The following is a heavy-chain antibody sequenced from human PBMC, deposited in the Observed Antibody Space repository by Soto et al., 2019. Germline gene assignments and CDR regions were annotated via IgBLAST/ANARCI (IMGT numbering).Heavy chain of an antibody. CDR1: GYSFTSYW. J-gene: IGHJ4*02. D-gene: IGHD5-18*01. V-gene: IGHV5-51*01. CDR3: ATTHVGTAMVQYFDY. Sequence: GESLKISCKGSGYSFTSYWIGWVRQMPGKGLEWMGIIYPGDSDTRYSPSFQGQVTISADKSISTAYLQWSSLKASDTAMYYCATTHVGTAMVQYFDYWGQGTLVTVSS. CDR2: IYPGDSDT.